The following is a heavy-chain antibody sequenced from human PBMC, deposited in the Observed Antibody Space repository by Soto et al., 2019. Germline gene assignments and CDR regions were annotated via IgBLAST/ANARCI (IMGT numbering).Heavy chain of an antibody. CDR2: IWYDGSDK. Sequence: QVQLVESGGGVVQPGTSLRLSCVTSGFTFSNYGMHWVCQAPGKGLEWVAVIWYDGSDKYYADSVKGRFTIFRDNSRNTLYLQMNSLRAEDTAIYYCARDQGDGWGQGTLVTVSS. CDR3: ARDQGDG. V-gene: IGHV3-33*01. CDR1: GFTFSNYG. D-gene: IGHD2-21*02. J-gene: IGHJ4*02.